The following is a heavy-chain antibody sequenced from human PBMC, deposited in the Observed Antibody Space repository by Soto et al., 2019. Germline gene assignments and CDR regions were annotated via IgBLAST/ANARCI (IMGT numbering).Heavy chain of an antibody. CDR3: SRGWAYYYDSSGYYPFGY. V-gene: IGHV4-59*01. J-gene: IGHJ4*02. D-gene: IGHD3-22*01. CDR2: IYYSGST. CDR1: GGSISSYY. Sequence: PSETLSLTCTVSGGSISSYYWSWIRQPPGKGLEWIGYIYYSGSTSYNPSLKSRVTISVDRSKNQFSLKLSSVTAADSAVYYCSRGWAYYYDSSGYYPFGYRGQGTLVTVSS.